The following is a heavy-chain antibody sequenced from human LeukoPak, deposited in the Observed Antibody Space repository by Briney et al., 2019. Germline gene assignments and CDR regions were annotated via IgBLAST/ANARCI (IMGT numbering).Heavy chain of an antibody. V-gene: IGHV1-2*02. D-gene: IGHD1-26*01. Sequence: GASVKVSCKASGYTFTDYYMHWVRQAPGKGLEWMGWINPNSGGTNSAQNFQGRVTVTWDTSISTAYMELSSLTSDDTAIYYCASSGSYFPLFDYWGQGTLVTVSS. CDR3: ASSGSYFPLFDY. J-gene: IGHJ4*02. CDR1: GYTFTDYY. CDR2: INPNSGGT.